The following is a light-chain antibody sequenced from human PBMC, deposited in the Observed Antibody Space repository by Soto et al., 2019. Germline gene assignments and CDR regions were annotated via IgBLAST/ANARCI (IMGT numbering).Light chain of an antibody. CDR2: RNN. V-gene: IGLV1-47*01. J-gene: IGLJ3*02. CDR1: RSNIRSNY. Sequence: QSVLTQPPSASGTPGQSVTISCSGSRSNIRSNYVYWYQHLPGTAPKLLIYRNNERPSGVPDRFSGSKSGTSASLAISGLRSEDEADYYCAAWDDSLSGPVFGGGTKLTV. CDR3: AAWDDSLSGPV.